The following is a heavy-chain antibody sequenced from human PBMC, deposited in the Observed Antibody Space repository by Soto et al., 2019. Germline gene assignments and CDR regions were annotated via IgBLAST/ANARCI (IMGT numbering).Heavy chain of an antibody. D-gene: IGHD3-16*02. CDR3: AREGGGYRFDY. CDR2: TFNSGHL. CDR1: GTSFTTYY. J-gene: IGHJ4*02. V-gene: IGHV4-59*01. Sequence: QAQLQESGPGLVKPSETLSLTCSVSGTSFTTYYWSWLRPPPGKGLEWIGYTFNSGHLKYNPSPKSLVTMSVDTAKSQGSLKLCSLTAADTAVFYCAREGGGYRFDYWGQGTLVTVSS.